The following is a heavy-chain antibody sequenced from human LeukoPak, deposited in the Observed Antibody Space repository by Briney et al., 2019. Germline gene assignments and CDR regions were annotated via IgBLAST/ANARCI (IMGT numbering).Heavy chain of an antibody. Sequence: SETLSLTCTVSGVSISSYYWSWIRQPPGKGLEWIGYICYSGSTNYNPSLKSRVTISVDTSENQFSLKLSSVTAADTAVYYCARVSGGTYPDYWGQGTLVTVSP. CDR1: GVSISSYY. CDR3: ARVSGGTYPDY. V-gene: IGHV4-59*01. D-gene: IGHD1-26*01. J-gene: IGHJ4*02. CDR2: ICYSGST.